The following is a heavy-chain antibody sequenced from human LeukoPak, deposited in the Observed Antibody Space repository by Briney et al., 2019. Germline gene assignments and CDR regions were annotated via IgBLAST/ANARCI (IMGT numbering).Heavy chain of an antibody. D-gene: IGHD6-19*01. V-gene: IGHV1-8*01. CDR3: ARAVGGGSSGWYFYYYYGMDV. J-gene: IGHJ6*02. CDR1: GYTFTSYD. CDR2: MNPNSGNT. Sequence: ASVKVSCKASGYTFTSYDINWVRQATGQGLEWMGWMNPNSGNTGYAQKFQGRVTMTRNTSISTAYMELSSLRSEDTAVYYCARAVGGGSSGWYFYYYYGMDVWGQGTTVTVSS.